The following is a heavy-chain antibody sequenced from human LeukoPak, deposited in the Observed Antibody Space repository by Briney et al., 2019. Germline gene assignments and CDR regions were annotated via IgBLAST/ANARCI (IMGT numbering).Heavy chain of an antibody. CDR2: IIPSSGST. Sequence: GASVKVSCKASGYTFISYFMHWMRQAPGQGLGWMGIIIPSSGSTTYAQKFQGRVTMTRDTSTSTVYMELSSLTSDDTAVYFCARSDYNDYRGLGFWGQGTLVTVSS. CDR3: ARSDYNDYRGLGF. J-gene: IGHJ4*02. D-gene: IGHD4-11*01. V-gene: IGHV1-46*01. CDR1: GYTFISYF.